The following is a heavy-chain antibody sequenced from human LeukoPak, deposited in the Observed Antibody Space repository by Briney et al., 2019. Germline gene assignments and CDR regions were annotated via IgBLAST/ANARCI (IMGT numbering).Heavy chain of an antibody. V-gene: IGHV3-15*07. CDR1: GFTFSNAW. Sequence: GGYLRLSCAASGFTFSNAWMNWVRQAPGNGLEWVGRIKSKTDRGTADYAAPVKGRFTISRDDSKTTLYLQMNSVKTEDTAVYYCTTDYFDYWGQGTLVTVSS. J-gene: IGHJ4*02. CDR3: TTDYFDY. CDR2: IKSKTDRGTA.